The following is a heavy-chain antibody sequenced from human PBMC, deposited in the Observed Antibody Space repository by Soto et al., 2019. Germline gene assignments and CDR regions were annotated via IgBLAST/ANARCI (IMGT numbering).Heavy chain of an antibody. CDR3: AKDGSQSDTSSWYY. J-gene: IGHJ4*02. CDR2: ISGSGGST. V-gene: IGHV3-23*01. D-gene: IGHD6-13*01. CDR1: GFTFSSYA. Sequence: EVQLLESGGGLVQPGGSLRLSCAASGFTFSSYAMSWVRQAPGKGLEWVSAISGSGGSTHYADSVKGRFTISRDNSKNTLYLQMNSLRAEDTAVYYCAKDGSQSDTSSWYYWGQGTLVTVSS.